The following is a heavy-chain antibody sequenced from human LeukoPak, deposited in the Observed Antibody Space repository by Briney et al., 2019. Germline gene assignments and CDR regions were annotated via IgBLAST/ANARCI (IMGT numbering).Heavy chain of an antibody. Sequence: GASVKVSCKASGYTFTSYGISWVRQAPGQGLEWMGGIIPIFGTANYAQKFQGRVTITADESTSTAYMELSSLRSEDTAVYYCARESPPAYSSSYDYWGQGTLVTVSS. CDR3: ARESPPAYSSSYDY. CDR1: GYTFTSYG. CDR2: IIPIFGTA. V-gene: IGHV1-69*13. D-gene: IGHD6-13*01. J-gene: IGHJ4*02.